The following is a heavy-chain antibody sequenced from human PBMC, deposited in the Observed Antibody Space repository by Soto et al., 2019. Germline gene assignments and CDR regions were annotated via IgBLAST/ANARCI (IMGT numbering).Heavy chain of an antibody. CDR2: IGTAGDT. J-gene: IGHJ4*02. CDR3: ARGQEVGAHFFDS. V-gene: IGHV3-13*01. CDR1: GFTFSSFD. D-gene: IGHD2-15*01. Sequence: GGSLRLSCEASGFTFSSFDMHWVRQPTGKGLEWVSTIGTAGDTYYAVSVKGRFTISRDDAKNSLSLQMNSLRAGDTAVYFCARGQEVGAHFFDSWGQGTQVTVSS.